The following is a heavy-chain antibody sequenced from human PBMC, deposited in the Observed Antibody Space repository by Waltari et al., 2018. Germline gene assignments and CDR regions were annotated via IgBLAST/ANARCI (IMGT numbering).Heavy chain of an antibody. V-gene: IGHV4-61*02. Sequence: QVQLQESGPGLVKPSQTLSLTCTVSGGSINSTRYYRSWIRQPAGKGLQWIGRVYTSGTTNSNPSLKSRLTISLDTSKNQFSLKLSSVTAADTAVYYCARHGSSSSFYSYYYFLDVWGKGTTVIVSS. J-gene: IGHJ6*03. CDR3: ARHGSSSSFYSYYYFLDV. D-gene: IGHD6-13*01. CDR2: VYTSGTT. CDR1: GGSINSTRYY.